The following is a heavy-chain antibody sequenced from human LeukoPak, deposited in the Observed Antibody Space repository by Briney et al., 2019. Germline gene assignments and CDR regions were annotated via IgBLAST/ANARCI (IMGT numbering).Heavy chain of an antibody. CDR3: AKDGPAAMEATGTKNYYYYMDV. CDR2: IWYDGSNK. J-gene: IGHJ6*03. D-gene: IGHD2-2*01. Sequence: GGSLRLSCAASGFTFSNAWMSWVRQAPGKGLEWVAVIWYDGSNKYYADSVKGRFTISRDNSKNTLYLQMNSLRAEDTAVYYCAKDGPAAMEATGTKNYYYYMDVWGKGTTVTVSS. CDR1: GFTFSNAW. V-gene: IGHV3-33*06.